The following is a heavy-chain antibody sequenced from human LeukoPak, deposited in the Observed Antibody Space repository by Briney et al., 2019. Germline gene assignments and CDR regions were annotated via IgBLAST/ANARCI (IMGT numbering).Heavy chain of an antibody. D-gene: IGHD3-16*01. CDR1: GFIFSNYW. J-gene: IGHJ4*02. V-gene: IGHV3-7*01. CDR3: VRGGRGERPNY. Sequence: GGSLRLSCAASGFIFSNYWMSWVRQAPGKGLEWVANIKQDGSDKKFVDSVKGRFTISRDNAKNSLFLQMNSLRVEDTAVYYCVRGGRGERPNYWGQGTLVTVSS. CDR2: IKQDGSDK.